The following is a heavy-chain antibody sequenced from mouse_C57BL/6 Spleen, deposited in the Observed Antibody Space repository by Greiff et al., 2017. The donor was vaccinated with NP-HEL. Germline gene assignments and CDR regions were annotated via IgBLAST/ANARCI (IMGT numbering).Heavy chain of an antibody. D-gene: IGHD3-3*01. CDR2: IYPRSGNT. V-gene: IGHV1-81*01. CDR1: GYIFTSYG. CDR3: ARRDTWFAY. J-gene: IGHJ3*01. Sequence: QVQLQQSGAELARPGASVKLSCKASGYIFTSYGISWVKQRTGQGLEWIGEIYPRSGNTYYNEKFKGKATLTADKSSSTAYMELRSLTSEDSAVYFCARRDTWFAYWGQGTLVTVSA.